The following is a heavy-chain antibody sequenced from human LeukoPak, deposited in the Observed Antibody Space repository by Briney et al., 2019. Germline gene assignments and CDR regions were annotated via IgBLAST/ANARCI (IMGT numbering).Heavy chain of an antibody. J-gene: IGHJ3*02. D-gene: IGHD3-22*01. CDR1: GYSISTACY. CDR3: ARGKGYYDSSGYLTRFDI. CDR2: IYHSGST. Sequence: SETLSLTCTGSGYSISTACYWGWVRQPPGKGLGWIASIYHSGSTYYTPSLKSRVTISVDTSKNQFSLKLSSVTAADTAVYYCARGKGYYDSSGYLTRFDIWGQGTMVTVSS. V-gene: IGHV4-38-2*02.